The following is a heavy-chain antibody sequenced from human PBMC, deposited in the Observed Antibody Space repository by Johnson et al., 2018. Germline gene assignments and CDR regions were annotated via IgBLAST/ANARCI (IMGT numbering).Heavy chain of an antibody. D-gene: IGHD3-16*02. Sequence: VQLVQSGGGLVQPGRSLRLSCAASGFTFDDYAIHWVRHAPGKGLEWVSGISWNSGSIGYAASVKGRFTISRDNAKNSLYLQMNSLRAEDTALYYFAKVLSETIWAFDIWGQGTMVTVSS. CDR3: AKVLSETIWAFDI. V-gene: IGHV3-9*01. J-gene: IGHJ3*02. CDR2: ISWNSGSI. CDR1: GFTFDDYA.